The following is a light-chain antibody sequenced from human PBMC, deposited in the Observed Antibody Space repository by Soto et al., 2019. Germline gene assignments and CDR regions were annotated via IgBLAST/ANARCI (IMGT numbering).Light chain of an antibody. CDR2: RNN. CDR3: VAWDYTLDAQV. J-gene: IGLJ3*02. CDR1: RSNIGRNF. Sequence: QSVLTQSPSASGTPGQRVTISCSGSRSNIGRNFAYWYQHVPGTAPRLLIKRNNERPSGVPDRFSGSKSGTSVSLAISGLRSDDEATYYCVAWDYTLDAQVFGGGTQLTVL. V-gene: IGLV1-47*01.